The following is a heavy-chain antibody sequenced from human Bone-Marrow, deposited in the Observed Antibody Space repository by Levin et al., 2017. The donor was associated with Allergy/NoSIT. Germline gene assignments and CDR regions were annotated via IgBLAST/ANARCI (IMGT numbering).Heavy chain of an antibody. CDR1: GFTVSSNY. J-gene: IGHJ4*02. D-gene: IGHD3-10*01. CDR2: IYSGGST. Sequence: GGSLRLSCAASGFTVSSNYMSWVRQAPGKGLEWVSVIYSGGSTYYADSVKGRFTISRDNSKNTLYLQMNSLRAEDTAVYYCARDEPYYGGFDYWGQGTLVTVSS. CDR3: ARDEPYYGGFDY. V-gene: IGHV3-53*01.